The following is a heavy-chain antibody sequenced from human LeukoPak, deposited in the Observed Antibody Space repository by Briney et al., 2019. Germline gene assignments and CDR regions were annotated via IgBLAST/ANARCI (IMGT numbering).Heavy chain of an antibody. V-gene: IGHV1-2*02. CDR2: INPNSGGT. D-gene: IGHD2-2*02. CDR3: ARERGQIPSVIDY. J-gene: IGHJ4*02. Sequence: ASVKVSCKASGYRFIGYYMHWVRQAPGQGLEWMGWINPNSGGTNYAQKFQGRVTMTRDTSISTAYMELSRLRSDDTAVYYCARERGQIPSVIDYWGQGTLVTVSS. CDR1: GYRFIGYY.